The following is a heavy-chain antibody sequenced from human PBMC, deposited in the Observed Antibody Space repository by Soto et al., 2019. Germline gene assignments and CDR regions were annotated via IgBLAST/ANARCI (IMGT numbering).Heavy chain of an antibody. Sequence: GASVKVSCKASGGTFSSYAISWVRQAPGQGLEWMGGIIPIFGTANYAQKFQGRVTVTADESTSTAYMELSSLRSEDTAVYYCAWERGDGFDYWGQGTLVTVSS. CDR1: GGTFSSYA. D-gene: IGHD1-1*01. V-gene: IGHV1-69*13. CDR3: AWERGDGFDY. CDR2: IIPIFGTA. J-gene: IGHJ4*02.